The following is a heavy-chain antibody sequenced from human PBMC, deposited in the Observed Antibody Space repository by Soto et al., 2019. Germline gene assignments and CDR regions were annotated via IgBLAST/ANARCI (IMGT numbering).Heavy chain of an antibody. CDR2: IDASSTHI. Sequence: LRLSCAASGFSFSTYNMNWVRQAPGKGLEWVSSIDASSTHIYYADSVRGRFTISRDNGKSSLYLQMDSLRAEDTALYYCVRQQYDFLVDPWGQGTLVTVSS. CDR3: VRQQYDFLVDP. D-gene: IGHD3-16*01. V-gene: IGHV3-21*01. J-gene: IGHJ5*02. CDR1: GFSFSTYN.